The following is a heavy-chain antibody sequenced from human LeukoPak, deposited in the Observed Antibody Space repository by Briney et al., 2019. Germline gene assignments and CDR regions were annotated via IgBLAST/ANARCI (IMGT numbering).Heavy chain of an antibody. J-gene: IGHJ4*02. D-gene: IGHD2-2*03. Sequence: SGTLSLTCAVYGGSFSGYYWSWIRQPPGKGLEWIGEINHSGSTNYNPSPKSRVTISVDTSKNQSSLKLSSVTAADTAVYYCASFGGYCSSTSCYAWGQGTLVTVSS. CDR2: INHSGST. V-gene: IGHV4-34*01. CDR1: GGSFSGYY. CDR3: ASFGGYCSSTSCYA.